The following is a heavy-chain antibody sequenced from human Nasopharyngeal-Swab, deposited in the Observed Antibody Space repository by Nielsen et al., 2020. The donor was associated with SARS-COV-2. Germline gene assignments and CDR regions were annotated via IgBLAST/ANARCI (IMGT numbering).Heavy chain of an antibody. D-gene: IGHD6-19*01. V-gene: IGHV3-9*01. CDR1: GFTFDDYA. CDR2: ISWNSGST. CDR3: AKDNGSGWYEFDY. J-gene: IGHJ4*02. Sequence: SLKISCAASGFTFDDYAMHWVRQAPGKGLEWVSGISWNSGSTGYADSVKGQFTISRDNAKNSLYLQMNSLRAEDTALYYCAKDNGSGWYEFDYWGQGTLVTVSS.